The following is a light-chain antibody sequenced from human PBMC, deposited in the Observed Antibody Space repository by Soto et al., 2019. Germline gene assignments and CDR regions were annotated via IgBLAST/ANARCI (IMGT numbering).Light chain of an antibody. Sequence: DVQMTQSPSTLSATVGERVTITCRASQSVSTLLAWYQQKPGKAPKLLIYKASSLESGVPSRFSGSGSGTEFTLTISSLQPDDFATYYCQQYNRYSPWAFGQGTKVDI. CDR3: QQYNRYSPWA. J-gene: IGKJ1*01. CDR2: KAS. CDR1: QSVSTL. V-gene: IGKV1-5*03.